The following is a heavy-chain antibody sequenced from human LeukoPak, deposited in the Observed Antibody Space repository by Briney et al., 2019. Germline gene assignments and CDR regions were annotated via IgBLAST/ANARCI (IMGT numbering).Heavy chain of an antibody. D-gene: IGHD3-10*01. Sequence: ASVKVSCKASGYSFNSYAINWVRQAPGQGLEWMGWINTNTGNPTYAQGFTGRFVFSLDTSVSTAYLQISSLKAEDTAVYYCARAHYGSGKNYFDYWGQGTLVTVSS. CDR1: GYSFNSYA. V-gene: IGHV7-4-1*02. J-gene: IGHJ4*02. CDR2: INTNTGNP. CDR3: ARAHYGSGKNYFDY.